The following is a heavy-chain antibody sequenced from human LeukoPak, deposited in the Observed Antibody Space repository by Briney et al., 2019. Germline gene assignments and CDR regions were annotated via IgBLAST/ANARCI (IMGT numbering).Heavy chain of an antibody. J-gene: IGHJ3*02. CDR2: ITGNGGST. CDR1: GFTFSSSS. Sequence: GGSLRLSCAASGFTFSSSSMSWVRQAPGKGLEWVSAITGNGGSTYYADSVKGRFTISRDNSKKTLFLQMNSLRAEDTAVYFCARKLTGSFDIWGQGTMVTVSS. V-gene: IGHV3-23*01. CDR3: ARKLTGSFDI. D-gene: IGHD7-27*01.